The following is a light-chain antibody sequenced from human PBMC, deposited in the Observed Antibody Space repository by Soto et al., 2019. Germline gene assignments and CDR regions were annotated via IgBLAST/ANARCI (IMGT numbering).Light chain of an antibody. J-gene: IGLJ2*01. CDR2: EVS. Sequence: QAVVTQPASVSGSPGQSIAISCTGTSSDVVTYKYVSWYQQHPGKAPKLMIYEVSIRPSGASDRFSGSKSGNTASLTISGLRPEDEAYYYCCSYAGSTTRVVFGGGTKLTVL. CDR1: SSDVVTYKY. V-gene: IGLV2-14*01. CDR3: CSYAGSTTRVV.